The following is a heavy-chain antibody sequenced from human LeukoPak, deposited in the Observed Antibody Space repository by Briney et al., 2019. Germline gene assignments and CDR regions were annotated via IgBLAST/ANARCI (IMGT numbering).Heavy chain of an antibody. CDR3: ARALVDTAMVTGFDY. CDR1: GYSFTSYW. Sequence: GEALQISCKGSGYSFTSYWIGWVRQMPGKGLEWMGIIYPGDSDTRYSPSFQGQVTISADKSISTAYLQWSSLKASDTAMYYCARALVDTAMVTGFDYWGQGTLVTVSS. J-gene: IGHJ4*02. CDR2: IYPGDSDT. V-gene: IGHV5-51*01. D-gene: IGHD5-18*01.